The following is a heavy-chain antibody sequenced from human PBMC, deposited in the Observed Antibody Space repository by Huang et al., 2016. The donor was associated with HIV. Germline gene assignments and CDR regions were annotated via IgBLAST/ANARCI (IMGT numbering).Heavy chain of an antibody. J-gene: IGHJ3*02. CDR3: AREDRNAFDI. V-gene: IGHV4-4*07. CDR2: MHQRGDT. CDR1: GVSTRTYF. Sequence: QVHLQESGPGLVKPSETLSLICTVAGVSTRTYFWSWIRQPAGTGPECIARMHQRGDTKSNPALRSRVTMSGDTSKNQLSLRLTSVTAADTAVYYCAREDRNAFDIWGQGIMVIVSS.